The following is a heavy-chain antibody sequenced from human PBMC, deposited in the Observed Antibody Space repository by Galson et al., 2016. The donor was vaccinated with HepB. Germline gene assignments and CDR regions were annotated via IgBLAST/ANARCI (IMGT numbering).Heavy chain of an antibody. J-gene: IGHJ4*02. CDR2: LNWNGDRT. CDR1: GFSFRDYG. Sequence: SLRLSCAASGFSFRDYGMTWVRLAPEKGLEWVSGLNWNGDRTGYADSVKGRFTISRDNAKNSLYLQMNSLIAEDTALYYCAKHTVGAAAGHPAIDYWGQGTLVTVSS. V-gene: IGHV3-20*04. CDR3: AKHTVGAAAGHPAIDY. D-gene: IGHD6-13*01.